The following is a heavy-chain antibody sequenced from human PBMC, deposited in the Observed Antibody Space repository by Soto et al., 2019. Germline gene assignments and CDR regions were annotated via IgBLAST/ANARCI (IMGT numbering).Heavy chain of an antibody. D-gene: IGHD5-18*01. CDR2: IYYSGST. Sequence: SETLSLTCTVSGGSISSSSYYWGWIRQPPGKGLEWIGSIYYSGSTYYNPSLKSRVTISVDTSKNQFSLKLSSVTAADTAVYYCARNPGRYSYGYLASAENWFDPWGQGTLVTVSS. J-gene: IGHJ5*02. V-gene: IGHV4-39*01. CDR3: ARNPGRYSYGYLASAENWFDP. CDR1: GGSISSSSYY.